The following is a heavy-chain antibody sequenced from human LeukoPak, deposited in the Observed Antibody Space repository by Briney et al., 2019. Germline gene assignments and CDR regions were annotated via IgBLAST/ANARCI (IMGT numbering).Heavy chain of an antibody. CDR1: GYTFTSYY. J-gene: IGHJ4*02. CDR2: INPSGGST. CDR3: ARDTPYCSSTSCYPSHFDY. D-gene: IGHD2-2*01. Sequence: VKVSCKASGYTFTSYYMHWVRQAPGQGLEWMGIINPSGGSTSYAQKFQGRVTMTRDTSTSTVYMELSSLRSEDTAVYYCARDTPYCSSTSCYPSHFDYWGQGTLVTVSS. V-gene: IGHV1-46*01.